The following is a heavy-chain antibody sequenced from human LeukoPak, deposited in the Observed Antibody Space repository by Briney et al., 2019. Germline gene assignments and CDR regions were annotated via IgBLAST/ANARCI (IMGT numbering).Heavy chain of an antibody. CDR3: TSPLGNDAFDI. D-gene: IGHD7-27*01. V-gene: IGHV3-73*01. J-gene: IGHJ3*02. CDR2: IRSKANSYAT. Sequence: GGSLRLSCAASGFTFSSYSMNWVRQASGKGLGWVGRIRSKANSYATAYAASVKGRFTISRDDSKNTAYLQMNSLRTEDTAVYYCTSPLGNDAFDIWGQGTMVTVSS. CDR1: GFTFSSYS.